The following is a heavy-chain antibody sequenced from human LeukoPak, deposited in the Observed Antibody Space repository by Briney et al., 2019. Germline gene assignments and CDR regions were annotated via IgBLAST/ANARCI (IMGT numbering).Heavy chain of an antibody. CDR2: ISAYNGNT. D-gene: IGHD3-22*01. V-gene: IGHV1-18*01. CDR1: GYTFTSYG. J-gene: IGHJ4*02. Sequence: ASVKVSCKASGYTFTSYGISWVRQAPGQGLEWMGWISAYNGNTNYAQKLQGRVTMTTDTSTSTACMELRSLRSDDTAVYYCASGGWSGYYDSSGYLWAYFDYWGQGTLVTVSS. CDR3: ASGGWSGYYDSSGYLWAYFDY.